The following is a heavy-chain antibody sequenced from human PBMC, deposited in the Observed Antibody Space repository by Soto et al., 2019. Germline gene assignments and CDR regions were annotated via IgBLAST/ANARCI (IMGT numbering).Heavy chain of an antibody. CDR1: GYTFTSYG. CDR3: ARSSGYDFWSGYYTGYYYYGMDV. Sequence: ASVKVSCKASGYTFTSYGISWVRQAPGQGLEWMGWISAYNGNTNYAQKLQGRVTITTDTSTSTAYMELRSLRSDDTAVYYCARSSGYDFWSGYYTGYYYYGMDVWGQGTTVTVSS. J-gene: IGHJ6*02. V-gene: IGHV1-18*04. CDR2: ISAYNGNT. D-gene: IGHD3-3*01.